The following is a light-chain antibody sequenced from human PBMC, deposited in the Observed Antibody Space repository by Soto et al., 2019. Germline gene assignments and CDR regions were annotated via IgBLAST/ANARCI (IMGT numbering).Light chain of an antibody. CDR3: YSYSSSSTYV. Sequence: QSALTQPASVSGSPGQSITISCTGTSSDVGGYNYVSWYQHHPGKAPKLMIYDVSNRPSGVSNRLSRSNSGNTASLTISGLEAEDGADCYCYSYSSSSTYVFGTGTKLTVL. CDR2: DVS. CDR1: SSDVGGYNY. V-gene: IGLV2-14*03. J-gene: IGLJ1*01.